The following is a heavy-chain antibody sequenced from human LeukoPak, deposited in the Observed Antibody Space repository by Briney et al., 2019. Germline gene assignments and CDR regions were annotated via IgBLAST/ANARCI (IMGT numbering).Heavy chain of an antibody. J-gene: IGHJ3*02. CDR1: GYSISSSGYY. CDR2: IYDSGRT. D-gene: IGHD2-2*01. V-gene: IGHV4-39*01. CDR3: TRHLGCRSASCPDGGFDI. Sequence: SETLSLTCTVSGYSISSSGYYWGWIRQPPGKRLEWIGSIYDSGRTSYNPSLKSRVTMSVDTSKNQFSLKLSSVTAADTAVYYCTRHLGCRSASCPDGGFDIWGQGTMVTVSS.